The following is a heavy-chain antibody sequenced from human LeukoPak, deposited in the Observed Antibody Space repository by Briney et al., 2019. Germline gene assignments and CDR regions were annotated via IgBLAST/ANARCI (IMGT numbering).Heavy chain of an antibody. CDR3: ARERDYYDSSRHSHYFDY. J-gene: IGHJ4*02. V-gene: IGHV4-59*01. CDR1: GDSITSNY. Sequence: PSESLSLTCTVSGDSITSNYWSWIRQPPGKGLEWIGYIYYSGSTNYNPSLKSRVTISVDTSKNHFSLKLSSVTAADTAVYYCARERDYYDSSRHSHYFDYWGQGTLVTVSS. CDR2: IYYSGST. D-gene: IGHD3-22*01.